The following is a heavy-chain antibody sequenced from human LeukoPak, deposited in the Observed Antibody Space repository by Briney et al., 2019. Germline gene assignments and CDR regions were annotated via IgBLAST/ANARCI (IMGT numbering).Heavy chain of an antibody. CDR2: IYYSGNT. CDR3: ARGLNAIVVVPAARVHWFDP. Sequence: PSETLSLTCAVYGGSFSGYYWSWIRQPPGKGLEWIGSIYYSGNTYYNASLKSQVSISIDTSKNQFSLRLTSVTAADTAVYYCARGLNAIVVVPAARVHWFDPWGQGTLVTVSS. D-gene: IGHD2-2*01. V-gene: IGHV4-34*01. CDR1: GGSFSGYY. J-gene: IGHJ5*02.